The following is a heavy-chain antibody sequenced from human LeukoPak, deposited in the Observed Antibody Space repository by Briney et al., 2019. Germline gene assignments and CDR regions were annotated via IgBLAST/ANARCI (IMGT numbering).Heavy chain of an antibody. CDR2: ISYDGSNK. CDR3: AYTPSYYYDSSGYPTENYMDV. J-gene: IGHJ6*03. Sequence: PGGSLRLSCAASGFTFSTYAMHWVRQAPGKGLEWVAVISYDGSNKYYADSVKGRFTISRDNSKNTLYLQMNSLRAEDTAVYYRAYTPSYYYDSSGYPTENYMDVWGKGTTVTISS. V-gene: IGHV3-30*14. D-gene: IGHD3-22*01. CDR1: GFTFSTYA.